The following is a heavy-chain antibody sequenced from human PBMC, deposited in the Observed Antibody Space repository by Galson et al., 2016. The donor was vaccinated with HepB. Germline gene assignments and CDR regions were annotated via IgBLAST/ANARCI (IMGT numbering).Heavy chain of an antibody. CDR2: ILRSGSST. J-gene: IGHJ4*02. CDR1: GFTFSSFA. Sequence: SLRLSCAASGFTFSSFAMTWVRQAPGKGLEWVSTILRSGSSTYNADSVKGRFTISRDNSRSTLSLQMNSLRAEDTAVYYCSKMSGWELGDYSFDYWGQGTLVTVSS. V-gene: IGHV3-23*01. CDR3: SKMSGWELGDYSFDY. D-gene: IGHD1-26*01.